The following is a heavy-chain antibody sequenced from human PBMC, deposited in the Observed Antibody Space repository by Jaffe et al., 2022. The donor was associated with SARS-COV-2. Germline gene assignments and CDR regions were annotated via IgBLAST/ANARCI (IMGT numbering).Heavy chain of an antibody. V-gene: IGHV3-30-3*01. CDR3: ARGLRFLEWLKDQNYYYYGMDV. CDR2: ISYDGSNK. D-gene: IGHD3-3*01. CDR1: GFTFSSYA. Sequence: QVQLVESGGGVVQPGRSLRLSCAASGFTFSSYAMHWVRQAPGKGLEWVAVISYDGSNKYYADSVKGRFTISRDNSKNTLYLQMNSLRAEDTAVYYCARGLRFLEWLKDQNYYYYGMDVWGQGTTVTVSS. J-gene: IGHJ6*02.